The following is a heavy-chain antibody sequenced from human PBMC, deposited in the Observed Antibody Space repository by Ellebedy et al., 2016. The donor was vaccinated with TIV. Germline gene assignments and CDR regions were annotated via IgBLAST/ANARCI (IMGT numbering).Heavy chain of an antibody. V-gene: IGHV3-21*01. D-gene: IGHD3-9*01. CDR1: GFTFSSYS. CDR2: ISSSSSYI. Sequence: GESLKISXAASGFTFSSYSMNWVRQAPGKGLEWVSSISSSSSYIYYADSVKGRFTISRDNAKNSLYLQMNSLRAEDTAVYYCASSSDILTGYCQTWGQGTLVTVSS. CDR3: ASSSDILTGYCQT. J-gene: IGHJ5*02.